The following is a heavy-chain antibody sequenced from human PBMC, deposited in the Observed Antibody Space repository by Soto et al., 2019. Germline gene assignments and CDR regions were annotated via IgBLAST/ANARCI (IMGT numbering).Heavy chain of an antibody. Sequence: QVQLQESGPGLVKPSQTLSLTCLVSGASVSGGGSYCSWIRQHPGKGLEFIGYLHNSGSTYSNPSLENRVAMSIDTSKNQFSLRLSSVTAADSAVYFCARDLGSEQWFFDNWGQGILVTVSS. V-gene: IGHV4-31*03. CDR3: ARDLGSEQWFFDN. CDR1: GASVSGGGSY. CDR2: LHNSGST. D-gene: IGHD6-19*01. J-gene: IGHJ4*02.